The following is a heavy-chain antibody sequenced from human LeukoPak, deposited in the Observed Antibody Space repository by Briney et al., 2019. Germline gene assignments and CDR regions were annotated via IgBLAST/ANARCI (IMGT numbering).Heavy chain of an antibody. CDR3: AREVWGKLYFDL. V-gene: IGHV3-30*19. CDR1: GFTFSSYG. J-gene: IGHJ2*01. D-gene: IGHD3-16*01. Sequence: GGSLRLSCAASGFTFSSYGMHWVRQAPGKGLEWVAVVSYDESNKYYADSVKGRFTISRDNSQNTLYLQMNSLRAEDTAVFYCAREVWGKLYFDLWGRGTLVTVSS. CDR2: VSYDESNK.